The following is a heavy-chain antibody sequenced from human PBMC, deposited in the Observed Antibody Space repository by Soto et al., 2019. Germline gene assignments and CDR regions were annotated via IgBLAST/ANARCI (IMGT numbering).Heavy chain of an antibody. CDR3: ARFPHDYGGNLFDF. CDR1: GFTFSSYS. D-gene: IGHD4-17*01. Sequence: PGGSLRLSCAASGFTFSSYSMNWVRQAPGKGLEWVSSISSSSSYIYYADSVKGRFTISRDNAKNSLYLQMNSLRAEDTAVYYCARFPHDYGGNLFDFWGQGTLVSVSP. V-gene: IGHV3-21*01. J-gene: IGHJ4*02. CDR2: ISSSSSYI.